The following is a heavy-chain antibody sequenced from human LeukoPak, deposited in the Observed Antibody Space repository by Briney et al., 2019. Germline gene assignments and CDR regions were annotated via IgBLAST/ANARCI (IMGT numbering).Heavy chain of an antibody. D-gene: IGHD6-13*01. V-gene: IGHV4-34*01. Sequence: SETLSLTCAVYGGSFSGYYWSWIRQPPGKGLEWIGETNHSGSTNYNPSLKSRVTISVDTSKNQFSLKLSSVTAADTAVYYCAREVTRWEQLAALGYWGQGTLVTVSS. CDR1: GGSFSGYY. J-gene: IGHJ4*02. CDR3: AREVTRWEQLAALGY. CDR2: TNHSGST.